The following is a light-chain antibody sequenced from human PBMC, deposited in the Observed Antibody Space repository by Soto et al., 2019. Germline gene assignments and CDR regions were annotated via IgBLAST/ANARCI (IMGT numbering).Light chain of an antibody. CDR3: QQYGSSPRT. CDR2: DAS. J-gene: IGKJ1*01. Sequence: EILMTQSPATLSVSPGERATLSCRASQTVNTNVAWYQQKPGQAPRLLLYDASTRATDVPPRFSGSGSGTDFTLTISSLQSEDFAVYYCQQYGSSPRTFGQGTKVEIK. CDR1: QTVNTN. V-gene: IGKV3-15*01.